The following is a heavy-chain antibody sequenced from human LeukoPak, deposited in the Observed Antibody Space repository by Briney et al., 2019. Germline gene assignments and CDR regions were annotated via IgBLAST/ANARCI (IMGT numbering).Heavy chain of an antibody. CDR1: GFTFSNYA. D-gene: IGHD2-15*01. CDR2: ISASGFSP. J-gene: IGHJ3*02. CDR3: AKALAPYCSGGSCEGGDAFDI. V-gene: IGHV3-23*01. Sequence: GESLRLSCAASGFTFSNYALSWVRQAPGGGLEWVSGISASGFSPYYADSVKGRFTISRDSSKNTLYLQVNSPRAEDTAVYYCAKALAPYCSGGSCEGGDAFDIWGQGTMVTVSS.